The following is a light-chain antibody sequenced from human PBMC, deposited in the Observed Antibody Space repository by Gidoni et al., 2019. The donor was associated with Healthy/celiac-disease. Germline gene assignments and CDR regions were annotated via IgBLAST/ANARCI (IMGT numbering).Light chain of an antibody. J-gene: IGKJ1*01. V-gene: IGKV1-8*01. CDR2: AAS. CDR1: QGISSY. CDR3: QQYDSYPWT. Sequence: AIRMTPSPSSLSASTGDRVTITCRASQGISSYLAGYQQKPGKAPKLLIYAASTLESGVPSRFSGSGSGTDFTLTISCLQSEDFATYYCQQYDSYPWTFXXXTKVEIK.